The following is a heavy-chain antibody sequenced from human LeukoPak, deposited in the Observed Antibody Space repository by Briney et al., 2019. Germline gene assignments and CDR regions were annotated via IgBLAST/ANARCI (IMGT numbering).Heavy chain of an antibody. CDR1: GFTFSSYS. D-gene: IGHD3-22*01. V-gene: IGHV3-21*04. J-gene: IGHJ4*02. CDR3: ARRYYDSTGYYSLDY. Sequence: GGSLRLSCAASGFTFSSYSMNWVRQAPGKGLEWVSSISSSSSYIYYADSVKGRFTISRDNSKNTLYLQMNSLRAEDTAIYYCARRYYDSTGYYSLDYWGQGTLVTVSS. CDR2: ISSSSSYI.